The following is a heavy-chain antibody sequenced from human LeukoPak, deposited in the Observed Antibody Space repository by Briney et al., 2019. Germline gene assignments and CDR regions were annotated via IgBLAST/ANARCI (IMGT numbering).Heavy chain of an antibody. V-gene: IGHV4-4*07. J-gene: IGHJ4*02. CDR1: GGSISSYY. D-gene: IGHD4/OR15-4a*01. Sequence: SETLSFTCTGSGGSISSYYWSWIRQPPGKGLEWIGRILISGITNSHPSLQSRTIMSIETSTTPFSVQVTSVTAADTAIYYCARESDNGDHRGHGNFDSWGQGTQVTVSS. CDR2: ILISGIT. CDR3: ARESDNGDHRGHGNFDS.